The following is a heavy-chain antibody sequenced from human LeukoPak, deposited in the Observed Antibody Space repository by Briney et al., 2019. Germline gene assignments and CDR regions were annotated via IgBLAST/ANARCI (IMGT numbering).Heavy chain of an antibody. CDR2: IYYSGTT. CDR1: GGSISSSSYY. V-gene: IGHV4-39*01. CDR3: ARLWGSTSLIDY. Sequence: PAETLSLTCTVSGGSISSSSYYWGWIRQPPGKGLEWIGSIYYSGTTYYNPSLKSRVTISVDTSKNQFSLKLSSVTAADTAVYYCARLWGSTSLIDYWGQGTLVTVSS. J-gene: IGHJ4*02. D-gene: IGHD2-2*01.